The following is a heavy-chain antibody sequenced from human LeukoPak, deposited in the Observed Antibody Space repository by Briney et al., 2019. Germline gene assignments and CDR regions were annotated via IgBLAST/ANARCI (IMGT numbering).Heavy chain of an antibody. D-gene: IGHD6-6*01. V-gene: IGHV3-21*01. CDR2: ISSSSSYI. J-gene: IGHJ6*03. Sequence: GGSLRLSCAASGFTFSSYSMNWVRQAPGKGLEWVSSISSSSSYIYYADSVKGRFTISRDNAKNSLYLQMNSLRAEDTAVYYCARDISSSYYYYTDDWGKGTTVTVSS. CDR1: GFTFSSYS. CDR3: ARDISSSYYYYTDD.